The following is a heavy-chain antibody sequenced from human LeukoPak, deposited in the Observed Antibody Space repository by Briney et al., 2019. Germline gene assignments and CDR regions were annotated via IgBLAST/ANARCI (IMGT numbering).Heavy chain of an antibody. J-gene: IGHJ6*04. Sequence: PGGSLRLSCAASGFTFSSYSMNWVRQAPGKGLEWVSYISSSGSTIYYADSVKGRFTISRGNAKNSLYLQMNSLRAEDTAVYCCAELGITMIGGVWGKGTTVTISS. V-gene: IGHV3-48*04. CDR2: ISSSGSTI. CDR1: GFTFSSYS. CDR3: AELGITMIGGV. D-gene: IGHD3-10*02.